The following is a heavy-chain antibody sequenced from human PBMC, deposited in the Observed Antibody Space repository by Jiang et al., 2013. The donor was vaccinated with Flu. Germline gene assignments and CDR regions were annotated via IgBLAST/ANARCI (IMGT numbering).Heavy chain of an antibody. CDR3: ARDGEEAVAGTGGGDY. Sequence: TFTGYYMHWVRQAPGQGLEWMGWINPNSGGTNYAQKFQGRVTMTRDTSISTAYMELSRLRSDDTAVYYCARDGEEAVAGTGGGDYWGQGTLVTVSS. D-gene: IGHD6-19*01. J-gene: IGHJ4*02. V-gene: IGHV1-2*02. CDR2: INPNSGGT. CDR1: TFTGYY.